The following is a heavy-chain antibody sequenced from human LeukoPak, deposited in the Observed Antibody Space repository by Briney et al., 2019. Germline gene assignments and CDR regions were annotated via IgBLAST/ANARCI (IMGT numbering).Heavy chain of an antibody. CDR2: IIPIFGTA. D-gene: IGHD2-21*02. CDR3: ASGVPYCGGDCYLFDY. J-gene: IGHJ4*02. V-gene: IGHV1-69*13. CDR1: GGTFSSYA. Sequence: SVKLSCKASGGTFSSYAISWVRQAPGQGLEWMGGIIPIFGTANYAQKFQGRVTITADESTRTAYMGLSSLGSEDTAVYYCASGVPYCGGDCYLFDYWGQGTLVTVSS.